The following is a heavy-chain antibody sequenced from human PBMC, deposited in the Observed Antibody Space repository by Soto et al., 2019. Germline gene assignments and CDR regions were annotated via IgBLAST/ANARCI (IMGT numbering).Heavy chain of an antibody. D-gene: IGHD3-10*01. J-gene: IGHJ6*02. Sequence: GGSLRLSCAASGFTFSSYSMNWVRQAPGKGLEWVSSISSSSSYIYYADSVKGRFTISRDNAKNSLYLQMNSLRAEDTAVYYCARDKDPPVRGEYYYGMDVWGQGTTVTVS. CDR2: ISSSSSYI. CDR1: GFTFSSYS. CDR3: ARDKDPPVRGEYYYGMDV. V-gene: IGHV3-21*01.